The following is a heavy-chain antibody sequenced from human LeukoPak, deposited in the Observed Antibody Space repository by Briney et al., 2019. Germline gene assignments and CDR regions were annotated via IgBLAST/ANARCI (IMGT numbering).Heavy chain of an antibody. V-gene: IGHV4-59*01. CDR2: ISHTGNT. D-gene: IGHD3-9*01. CDR3: ARSEAIYCSTVSRFDP. Sequence: PSETLSLTCTVSGDSFSSYYWSWTRQPPGRGLEWIGYISHTGNTNYNPSLTGRLTISLDTSKNQVSLKVTSVTAADTSLYYCARSEAIYCSTVSRFDPWGQGTLVTVSS. CDR1: GDSFSSYY. J-gene: IGHJ5*02.